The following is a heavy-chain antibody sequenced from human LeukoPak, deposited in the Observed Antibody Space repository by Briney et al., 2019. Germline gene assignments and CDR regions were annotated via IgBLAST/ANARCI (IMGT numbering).Heavy chain of an antibody. CDR2: ISSNGGST. J-gene: IGHJ4*02. Sequence: GGSLRLSCAASGFTFSSYAMHWVRQAPGKGLEYVSAISSNGGSTYYANSVKGRFTISRDNSKNTLYLQMGSLRAEDTAVYYCARDAGYRNFDYWGQGTLVTVSS. CDR1: GFTFSSYA. CDR3: ARDAGYRNFDY. D-gene: IGHD1-14*01. V-gene: IGHV3-64*01.